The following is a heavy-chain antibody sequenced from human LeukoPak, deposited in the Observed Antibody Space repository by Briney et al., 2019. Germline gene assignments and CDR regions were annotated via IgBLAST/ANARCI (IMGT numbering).Heavy chain of an antibody. J-gene: IGHJ5*02. CDR1: GFIFNTYP. CDR3: AKTGSTVTTLNWFDP. D-gene: IGHD4-17*01. Sequence: GGSLRLSCAASGFIFNTYPMTWVRQAPGKGLEWVSVISGSGGNTYYADSVKGRFTISRDNSKKTLYLQMNSLRAEDTAVYYCAKTGSTVTTLNWFDPWGQGTLVTVSS. V-gene: IGHV3-23*01. CDR2: ISGSGGNT.